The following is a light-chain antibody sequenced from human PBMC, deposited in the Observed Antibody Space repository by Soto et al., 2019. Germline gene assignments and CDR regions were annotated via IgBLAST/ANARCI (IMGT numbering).Light chain of an antibody. J-gene: IGKJ4*01. V-gene: IGKV3-15*01. CDR2: GAS. CDR3: QQFYDYPLT. CDR1: QSVSNY. Sequence: EIVMTQSPATLSVSLGDRATLSCRASQSVSNYLAWYQQKPGQAPRLLIYGASTRATGIPARFSGSGSETDFTLTISSLQSEDFAVYYCQQFYDYPLTFGGGTKVEI.